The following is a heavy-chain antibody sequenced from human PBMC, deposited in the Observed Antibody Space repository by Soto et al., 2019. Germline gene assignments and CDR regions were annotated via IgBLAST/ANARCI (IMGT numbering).Heavy chain of an antibody. V-gene: IGHV3-20*04. J-gene: IGHJ4*02. CDR3: AKDFWMLNYGDPN. CDR2: TNWNGGST. D-gene: IGHD4-17*01. CDR1: GFTFDISG. Sequence: GGSLRLSCAASGFTFDISGMSWVRQAPGKGLEWVSGTNWNGGSTGYGDSVKGRFTISKDNAKKTLYLQMNSLRAEDTAVYYCAKDFWMLNYGDPNWGQGTLVTVSS.